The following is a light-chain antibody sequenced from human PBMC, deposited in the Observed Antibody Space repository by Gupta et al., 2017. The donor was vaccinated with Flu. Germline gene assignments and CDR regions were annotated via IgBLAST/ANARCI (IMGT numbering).Light chain of an antibody. J-gene: IGKJ1*01. Sequence: PAPLSVSPGERATLSCRASQSVSSNLAWYQQKPGQAPRLLIYGASTRAIGIPARFSGSGSGTEFTLTISSLQSEDFAVYYCQQFNNWPQTFGQGTKVEIK. CDR1: QSVSSN. CDR3: QQFNNWPQT. CDR2: GAS. V-gene: IGKV3-15*01.